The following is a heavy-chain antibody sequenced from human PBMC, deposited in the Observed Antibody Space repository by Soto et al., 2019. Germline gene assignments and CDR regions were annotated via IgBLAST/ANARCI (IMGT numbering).Heavy chain of an antibody. CDR2: IYYSGST. J-gene: IGHJ6*02. CDR3: ARGKSARAIGGMDV. D-gene: IGHD6-6*01. V-gene: IGHV4-31*03. CDR1: GGSISSGGYY. Sequence: KPSETLSLTCTVSGGSISSGGYYWSWIRQHPGKGLEWIGYIYYSGSTYYNPSLKSRVTISVDTSKNQFSLKLSSVTAADTAVYYCARGKSARAIGGMDVWGQGTTVT.